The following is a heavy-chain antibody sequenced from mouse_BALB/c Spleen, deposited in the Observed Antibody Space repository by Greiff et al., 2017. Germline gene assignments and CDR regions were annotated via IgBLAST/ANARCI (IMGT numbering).Heavy chain of an antibody. J-gene: IGHJ1*01. CDR2: INPNNGGT. D-gene: IGHD1-1*01. CDR1: GYTFTDYN. Sequence: EVKLQQSGPELVKPGASVKIPCKASGYTFTDYNMDWVKQSHGKSLEWIGDINPNNGGTIYNQKFKGKATLTVDKSSSTAYMELRSLTSEDTAVYYCARITTVVDWYFDVWGAGTTVTVSS. V-gene: IGHV1-18*01. CDR3: ARITTVVDWYFDV.